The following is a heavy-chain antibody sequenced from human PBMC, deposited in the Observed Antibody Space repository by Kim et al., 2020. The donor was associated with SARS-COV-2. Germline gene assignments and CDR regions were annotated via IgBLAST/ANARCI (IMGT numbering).Heavy chain of an antibody. Sequence: ADSAKDRFTSTGDNAKKQLYLQMNSLRAEDTAVYYCTRAYSSGWYYGYWGQGALVTVSS. CDR3: TRAYSSGWYYGY. J-gene: IGHJ4*02. D-gene: IGHD6-19*01. V-gene: IGHV3-74*01.